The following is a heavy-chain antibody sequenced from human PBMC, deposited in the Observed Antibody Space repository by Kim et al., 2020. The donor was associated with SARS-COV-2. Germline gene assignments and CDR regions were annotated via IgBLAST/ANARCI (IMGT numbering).Heavy chain of an antibody. CDR2: IYYSGST. D-gene: IGHD3-16*01. CDR3: ARVVTRGECDY. Sequence: SETLSLTCTVSGGSISSGGYYWSWIRQHPGKGLEWIGYIYYSGSTYYNPSLKSRVTISVDTSKNQFALKLSSVTAADTAVYYCARVVTRGECDYWGQGTLVTVSS. J-gene: IGHJ4*02. CDR1: GGSISSGGYY. V-gene: IGHV4-31*03.